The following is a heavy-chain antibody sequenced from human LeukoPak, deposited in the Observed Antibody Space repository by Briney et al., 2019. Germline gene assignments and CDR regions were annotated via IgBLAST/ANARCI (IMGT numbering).Heavy chain of an antibody. CDR1: GGTFSSYA. V-gene: IGHV1-69*13. J-gene: IGHJ3*02. CDR2: IIPIFGTA. Sequence: GASVKVSCTASGGTFSSYAISWVRQAPGQGLEWMGGIIPIFGTANYAQKFQGRVTITADESTSTAYMELSSLRSEDTAVYYCAIRTPTYYYDSSGSHDAFDIWGQGTMVTVSS. D-gene: IGHD3-22*01. CDR3: AIRTPTYYYDSSGSHDAFDI.